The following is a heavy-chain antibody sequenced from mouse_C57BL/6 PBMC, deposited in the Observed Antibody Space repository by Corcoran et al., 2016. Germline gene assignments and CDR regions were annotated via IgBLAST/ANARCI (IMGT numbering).Heavy chain of an antibody. CDR1: GYTFTDYY. J-gene: IGHJ4*01. CDR2: INPNNGGT. Sequence: EVQLQQSGPELVKPGASVKISCKASGYTFTDYYMNWVKQSHGKSLEWIGDINPNNGGTSYNQKFKGKATLTVDKSSSTAYMELRSLTSEDSAVYYCARCRSAMDYWGQGTSVTVSS. CDR3: ARCRSAMDY. V-gene: IGHV1-26*01. D-gene: IGHD6-1*01.